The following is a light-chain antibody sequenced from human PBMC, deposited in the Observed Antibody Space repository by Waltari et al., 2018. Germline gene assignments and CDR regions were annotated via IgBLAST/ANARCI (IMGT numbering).Light chain of an antibody. V-gene: IGLV2-14*01. Sequence: QSALTQPASVSGSPGQSITISCTGTSSEVGGYNFVSWYQQHPGKAPKLIIYDVTERPSGVSHRFSGSKSGNTASLTISGLQAEDEADYYCSSYTSTSSYVFGAETKVTVL. CDR3: SSYTSTSSYV. J-gene: IGLJ1*01. CDR2: DVT. CDR1: SSEVGGYNF.